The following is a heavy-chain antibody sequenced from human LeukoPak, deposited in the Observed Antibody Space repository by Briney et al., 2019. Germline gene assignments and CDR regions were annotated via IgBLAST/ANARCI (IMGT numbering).Heavy chain of an antibody. CDR3: ARDSSLQLGAFDI. J-gene: IGHJ3*02. Sequence: GGSLRLSCAVSGFTFSDYYMSWIRQAPGKGLEWVSYISSGGSTISHADSVKGRFTISRDNAENSLYLQMNSLRAEDTAVDYCARDSSLQLGAFDIWGQGTMVTVSS. CDR1: GFTFSDYY. CDR2: ISSGGSTI. V-gene: IGHV3-11*01. D-gene: IGHD5-18*01.